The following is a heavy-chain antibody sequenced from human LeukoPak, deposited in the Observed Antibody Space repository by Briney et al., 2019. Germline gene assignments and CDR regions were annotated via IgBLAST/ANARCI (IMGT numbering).Heavy chain of an antibody. CDR3: ARIPSYYYGSGSYYTNWFDP. CDR2: IYYSGST. Sequence: SETLSLTCTVSGGSISSGDYYWSWIRQPPGKGLEWIGYIYYSGSTYYNPSLKSRVTISVDTSKNQFSLKLSSVTAADTAVYYCARIPSYYYGSGSYYTNWFDPWGQGTLVTVSS. D-gene: IGHD3-10*01. J-gene: IGHJ5*02. CDR1: GGSISSGDYY. V-gene: IGHV4-30-4*01.